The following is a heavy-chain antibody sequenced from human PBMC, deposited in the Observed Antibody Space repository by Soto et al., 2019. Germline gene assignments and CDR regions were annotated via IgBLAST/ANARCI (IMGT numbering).Heavy chain of an antibody. V-gene: IGHV1-18*01. J-gene: IGHJ5*02. CDR3: ARVVPGAEAWFGP. Sequence: ASVKVSCKTSGYTFSNYGITWVRQAPGQPLEWLGWISLYSDGTNYAQKFQGRVSMTTDTSTTTAYMELRGLRSDDTAVYYCARVVPGAEAWFGPWGQGTLVTVSS. CDR1: GYTFSNYG. CDR2: ISLYSDGT. D-gene: IGHD2-2*01.